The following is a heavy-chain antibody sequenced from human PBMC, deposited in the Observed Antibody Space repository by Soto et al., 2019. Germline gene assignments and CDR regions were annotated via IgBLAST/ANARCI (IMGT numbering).Heavy chain of an antibody. V-gene: IGHV4-4*07. D-gene: IGHD6-13*01. Sequence: PSETLSLTCTVSGGSISSYYWSWIRQPAGKGLEWIGRIYTSGSTNYNPSLKSRVTMSVDTSKNQFSLKLSSVTAADTAVYYCAREEYGRVAAAGFYGMDVWGQGTTVTVSS. CDR1: GGSISSYY. CDR3: AREEYGRVAAAGFYGMDV. CDR2: IYTSGST. J-gene: IGHJ6*02.